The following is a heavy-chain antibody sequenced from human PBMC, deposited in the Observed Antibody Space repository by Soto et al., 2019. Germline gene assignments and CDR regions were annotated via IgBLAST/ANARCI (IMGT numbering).Heavy chain of an antibody. D-gene: IGHD6-13*01. CDR3: AKVNIASGGRKNFFDY. CDR1: GVTFSTYG. Sequence: GGSLRLSCAASGVTFSTYGMSWVRQAPGKGLEWVASISAGTGSTYYADSVKGRFTISRDKSKNTLYLQIDSLRAEDTALYYCAKVNIASGGRKNFFDYWGQGT. CDR2: ISAGTGST. V-gene: IGHV3-23*01. J-gene: IGHJ4*02.